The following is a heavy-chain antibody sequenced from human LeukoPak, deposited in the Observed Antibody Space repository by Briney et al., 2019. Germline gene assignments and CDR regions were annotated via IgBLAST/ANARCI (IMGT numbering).Heavy chain of an antibody. CDR1: GGSINNNNYY. Sequence: SETLSLTCTVSGGSINNNNYYWSWIRQRSGKGLEWIGYIYYSGSTYSNPSLKSRVTISGDTSKNQFSLKLSSVTAADTAVYYCARDGRISPYSGMDVWGPGTTVTVSS. J-gene: IGHJ6*02. CDR3: ARDGRISPYSGMDV. CDR2: IYYSGST. D-gene: IGHD1-26*01. V-gene: IGHV4-31*03.